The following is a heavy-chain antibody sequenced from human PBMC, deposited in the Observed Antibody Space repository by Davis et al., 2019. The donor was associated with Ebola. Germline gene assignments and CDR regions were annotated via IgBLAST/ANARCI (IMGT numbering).Heavy chain of an antibody. CDR3: ARGWLRGYLDY. J-gene: IGHJ4*02. CDR1: GDGLSINSGA. V-gene: IGHV6-1*01. Sequence: HSQTLSLTCAISGDGLSINSGAWNWIRQSPSRGLEWLGRTYYSSKWFNDYAVSVKSRITINPDTSKNQFSLQLNSVTPEDTAVYYCARGWLRGYLDYWGQGTLVTVSS. D-gene: IGHD3-3*01. CDR2: TYYSSKWFN.